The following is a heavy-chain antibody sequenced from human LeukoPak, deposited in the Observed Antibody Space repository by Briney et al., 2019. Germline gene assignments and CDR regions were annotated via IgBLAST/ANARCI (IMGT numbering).Heavy chain of an antibody. J-gene: IGHJ4*02. CDR3: ARDNTPYYYGSGSYLYFDY. CDR1: GFTFSSYS. CDR2: ISSSSSYI. D-gene: IGHD3-10*01. Sequence: GGSLRLSCAASGFTFSSYSMTWVRQAPGKGLEWVSSISSSSSYIYYADSVKGRFTISRDNAKNSLYLQMNSLRAEDTAVYYCARDNTPYYYGSGSYLYFDYWGQGTLVTVFS. V-gene: IGHV3-21*01.